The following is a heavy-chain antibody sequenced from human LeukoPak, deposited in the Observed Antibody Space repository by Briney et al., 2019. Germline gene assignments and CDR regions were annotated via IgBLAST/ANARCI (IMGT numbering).Heavy chain of an antibody. CDR1: GFTFSSYW. CDR3: ARVPLLYDFWSGYYYYYYYYMDV. CDR2: ISSSGSTI. V-gene: IGHV3-48*03. D-gene: IGHD3-3*01. J-gene: IGHJ6*03. Sequence: GGSLRLSCAASGFTFSSYWMSWVRQAPGKGLEWVSYISSSGSTIYYADSVKGRFTISRDNAKNSLYLQMNSLRAEDTAVYYCARVPLLYDFWSGYYYYYYYYMDVWGKGTTVTVSS.